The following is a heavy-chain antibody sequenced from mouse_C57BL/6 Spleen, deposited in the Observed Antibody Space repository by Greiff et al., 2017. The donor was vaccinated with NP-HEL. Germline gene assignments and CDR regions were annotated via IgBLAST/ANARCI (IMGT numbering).Heavy chain of an antibody. CDR2: ISDGGSYT. CDR1: GFTFSSYA. Sequence: DVQLVESGGGLVKPGGSLKLSCAASGFTFSSYAMSWVRQTPEKRLEWVATISDGGSYTYYPDNVKGRFTISRDNAKNNLYLQMSHLKSEDTAMHYCARDLELGKGFDYWGQGTTLTVSS. D-gene: IGHD4-1*01. CDR3: ARDLELGKGFDY. J-gene: IGHJ2*01. V-gene: IGHV5-4*01.